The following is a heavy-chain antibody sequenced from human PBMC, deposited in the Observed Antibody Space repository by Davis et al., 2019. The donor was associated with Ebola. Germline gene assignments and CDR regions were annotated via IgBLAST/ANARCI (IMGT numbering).Heavy chain of an antibody. CDR2: IRGSGGST. J-gene: IGHJ1*01. CDR3: AIIGGWGTPFGD. V-gene: IGHV3-23*01. D-gene: IGHD7-27*01. Sequence: GESLKISCTASGFTFSNYATSWVRQAPGKGLEWVASIRGSGGSTTYADSVQGRFTLSRDNSKNTLYLHMNSLRVEDTAIYYCAIIGGWGTPFGDWGQGTLVTVSS. CDR1: GFTFSNYA.